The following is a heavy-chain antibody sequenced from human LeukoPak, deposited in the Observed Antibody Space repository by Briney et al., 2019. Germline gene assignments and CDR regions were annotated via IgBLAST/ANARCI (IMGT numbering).Heavy chain of an antibody. CDR1: GGSISNYY. D-gene: IGHD3-10*01. V-gene: IGHV4-59*08. CDR3: ARFGITVVRGGEYYFDY. J-gene: IGHJ4*02. Sequence: SETLSLTCTVSGGSISNYYWSWIRQPPGKGLEWIGHIYYSGATKYNPSLKSRITISVDTSKSQFSLMLSSVTAADTAVYYCARFGITVVRGGEYYFDYWGQGTLVTVSS. CDR2: IYYSGAT.